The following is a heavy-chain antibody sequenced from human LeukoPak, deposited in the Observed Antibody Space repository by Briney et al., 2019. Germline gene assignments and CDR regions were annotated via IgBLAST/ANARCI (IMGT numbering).Heavy chain of an antibody. CDR3: SRDRPNYFGTDGHYYRRGGDY. D-gene: IGHD3-22*01. Sequence: GGSLRLSCAASKFPFTVYAMSWVRQAPGKGLEWVSSITSSGETTYYAGSVKGRFTISRDNSKDTMYLQMNSLRAEDTAIYYCSRDRPNYFGTDGHYYRRGGDYWGQGTLVTVSA. CDR2: ITSSGETT. V-gene: IGHV3-23*01. J-gene: IGHJ4*02. CDR1: KFPFTVYA.